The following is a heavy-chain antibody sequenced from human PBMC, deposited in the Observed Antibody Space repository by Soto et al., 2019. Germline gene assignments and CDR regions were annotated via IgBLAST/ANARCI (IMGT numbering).Heavy chain of an antibody. CDR1: GYTFTSYG. CDR2: ISAYNGNT. J-gene: IGHJ6*02. V-gene: IGHV1-18*01. CDR3: ARDATGSIEYYYGMDV. Sequence: QVQLVQSGAEVKKPGASVKVSCKASGYTFTSYGISWLRQAPGQGLEWRGWISAYNGNTNYAKKRQGRVTMTTDTSTSTAYMELRSLRSDDTAVYYCARDATGSIEYYYGMDVWGQGTTVTVSS.